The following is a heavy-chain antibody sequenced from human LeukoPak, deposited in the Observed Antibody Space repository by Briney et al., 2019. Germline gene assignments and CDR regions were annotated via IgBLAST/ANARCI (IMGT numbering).Heavy chain of an antibody. V-gene: IGHV3-33*01. Sequence: GRSLRLSCAASGFTFSSYGMHWVRQAPCKGLEWVAVIWYDGTNKYYADSVKGRFTISRDNSKNTLYLQMNSLRAEDTAVYYCARGGYYLYGTDVWGQGTTVTVSS. CDR1: GFTFSSYG. CDR2: IWYDGTNK. J-gene: IGHJ6*02. D-gene: IGHD3-10*01. CDR3: ARGGYYLYGTDV.